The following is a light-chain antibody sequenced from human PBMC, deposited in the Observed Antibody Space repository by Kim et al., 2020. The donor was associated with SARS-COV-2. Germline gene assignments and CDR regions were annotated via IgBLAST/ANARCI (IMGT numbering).Light chain of an antibody. CDR1: ESGSSN. CDR2: DAS. Sequence: SVWPGERAASTCRASESGSSNLAGYQHKPGQAPRLLIYDASTGASGVPARCSGSGSGTEFTLTSSSGQSDDFAVYYWQQYEYWRSFGQGTKVDIK. J-gene: IGKJ1*01. V-gene: IGKV3-15*01. CDR3: QQYEYWRS.